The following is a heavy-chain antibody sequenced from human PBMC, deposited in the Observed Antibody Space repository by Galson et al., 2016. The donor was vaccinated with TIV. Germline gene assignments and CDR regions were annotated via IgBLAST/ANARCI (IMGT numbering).Heavy chain of an antibody. J-gene: IGHJ4*02. Sequence: SVKVSCKASGYTFTNYGISWVRQAPGKGLEWMGWISGYDSNREHAQKVQGRVTMSIDTSTSTAYMEVRSLKSDDTAVYYCARDPPYASTWSIDYWGQGTLVTVSP. CDR2: ISGYDSNR. V-gene: IGHV1-18*04. CDR1: GYTFTNYG. CDR3: ARDPPYASTWSIDY. D-gene: IGHD6-13*01.